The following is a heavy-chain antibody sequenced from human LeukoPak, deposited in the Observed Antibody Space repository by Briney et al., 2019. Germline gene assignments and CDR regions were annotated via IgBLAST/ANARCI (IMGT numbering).Heavy chain of an antibody. CDR3: ATKNRGRYYYDSSGKGDAFDI. CDR1: GYTFTSYD. J-gene: IGHJ3*02. V-gene: IGHV1-8*01. Sequence: ASVKVSCKASGYTFTSYDINWVRQATGQGLEWMGWMNPNSGNTGYAQKFQGRVTMTRNTSISTAYMELSSLRSEDTAVYYCATKNRGRYYYDSSGKGDAFDIWGQGTMVTVSS. D-gene: IGHD3-22*01. CDR2: MNPNSGNT.